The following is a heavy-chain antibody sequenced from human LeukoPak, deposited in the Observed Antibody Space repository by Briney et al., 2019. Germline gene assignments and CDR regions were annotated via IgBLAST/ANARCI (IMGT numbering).Heavy chain of an antibody. CDR2: IYYSGST. CDR1: GGSISSGGYY. V-gene: IGHV4-31*03. CDR3: ARVVVDVGTNWFDP. D-gene: IGHD2-2*01. Sequence: PSQTLSLTCIVSGGSISSGGYYWSWIRQHPGKGLEWIGYIYYSGSTYYNPSLKSRVTISVDTSKNQFSLKLSSVTAADTAVYYCARVVVDVGTNWFDPWGQGTLVTVSS. J-gene: IGHJ5*02.